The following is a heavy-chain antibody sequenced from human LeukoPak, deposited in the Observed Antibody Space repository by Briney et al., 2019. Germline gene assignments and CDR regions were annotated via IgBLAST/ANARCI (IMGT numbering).Heavy chain of an antibody. V-gene: IGHV3-23*01. CDR2: ISGSGGGT. D-gene: IGHD5-18*01. J-gene: IGHJ4*02. CDR3: ANPDETGYSYGFGY. Sequence: GGSLRLSCAASGCTFSSYAMSWVRQAPGKGLEWVSAISGSGGGTYYADSVKGRFTISRDNSKNTLYLQMNSLRAEDTAVYYCANPDETGYSYGFGYWGQGTLVTVSS. CDR1: GCTFSSYA.